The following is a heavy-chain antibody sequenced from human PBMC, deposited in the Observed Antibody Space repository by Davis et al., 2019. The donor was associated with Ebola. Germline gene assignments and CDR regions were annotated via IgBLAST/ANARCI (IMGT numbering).Heavy chain of an antibody. CDR3: AKDRGIQLWPQYGTDV. Sequence: GESLKISCAASGFTFSDYGMHWVRQAPGKGLEWVAVVSFDGSNKYYADSVKGRFTISRANSKNTLYLQMNSLRAEDTAVFYCAKDRGIQLWPQYGTDVWGQGTTVTVSS. J-gene: IGHJ6*02. CDR1: GFTFSDYG. CDR2: VSFDGSNK. V-gene: IGHV3-30*18. D-gene: IGHD5-18*01.